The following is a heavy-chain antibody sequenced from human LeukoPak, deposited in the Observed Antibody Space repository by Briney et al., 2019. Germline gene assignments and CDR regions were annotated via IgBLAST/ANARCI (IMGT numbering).Heavy chain of an antibody. V-gene: IGHV3-48*03. CDR3: ARDNYDVSGYHFN. CDR1: GFTFSSYE. Sequence: GGSLRLSCAASGFTFSSYEMHWVRQAPGKGLEWASYISSSGSTTHYADSVKGRFTISRDNAKKSLYLQMNSLRAEDTAVYYCARDNYDVSGYHFNCGQRTLVTVSS. J-gene: IGHJ4*02. D-gene: IGHD3-22*01. CDR2: ISSSGSTT.